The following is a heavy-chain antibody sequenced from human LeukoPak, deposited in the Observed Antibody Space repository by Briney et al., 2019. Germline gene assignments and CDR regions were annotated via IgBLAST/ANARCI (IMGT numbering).Heavy chain of an antibody. CDR1: GYTLTELS. Sequence: ASVKVSCKVSGYTLTELSMHWVRQAPGKGLEWMGGFDPEDGETIYAQKFQGRVTMTEDTSTDTAYMELSSLRSEDTAVYYCATLLIRITMVRGVIPRQNWFDPWGQGTLVTVSS. D-gene: IGHD3-10*01. CDR3: ATLLIRITMVRGVIPRQNWFDP. CDR2: FDPEDGET. V-gene: IGHV1-24*01. J-gene: IGHJ5*02.